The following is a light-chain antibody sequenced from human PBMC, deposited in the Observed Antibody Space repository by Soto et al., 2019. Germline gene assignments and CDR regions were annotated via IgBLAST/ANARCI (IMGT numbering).Light chain of an antibody. V-gene: IGKV1-39*01. Sequence: DIQMTQSPSSLSASVVDRVTITCLASQSISSYLNWYQQKPGKAPKLLIYAASSLQSGVPSRFSGSGPGTDFTLTISSLQPEDFATYYCQKSYSTPLTCGGGTKVDIK. J-gene: IGKJ4*01. CDR2: AAS. CDR1: QSISSY. CDR3: QKSYSTPLT.